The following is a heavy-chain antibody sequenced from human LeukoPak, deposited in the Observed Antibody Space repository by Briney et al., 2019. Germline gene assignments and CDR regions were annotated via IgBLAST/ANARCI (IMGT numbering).Heavy chain of an antibody. D-gene: IGHD6-19*01. Sequence: GGSLRLSCAASGFTFSSYSMNWVRQAPGKGLEWVSSISSSSYIYYADSVKGRFTISRDNAKNSLYLQMNSLRAEDTAVYYCARDRGDSGWYYFDYWGQGTLVTVSS. J-gene: IGHJ4*02. CDR3: ARDRGDSGWYYFDY. CDR2: ISSSSYI. V-gene: IGHV3-21*01. CDR1: GFTFSSYS.